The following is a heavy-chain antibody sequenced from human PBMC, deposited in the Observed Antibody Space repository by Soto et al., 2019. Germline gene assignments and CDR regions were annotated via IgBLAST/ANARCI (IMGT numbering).Heavy chain of an antibody. V-gene: IGHV3-11*06. CDR2: ISSSSSYT. CDR3: ARDWRAYCSGGSCQEPFDP. CDR1: GFTFSDYY. J-gene: IGHJ5*02. D-gene: IGHD2-15*01. Sequence: GGSLRLSCAASGFTFSDYYMSWIRQAPGKGLEWVSYISSSSSYTNYADSVKGRFTISRDNAKNSLYLQMNSLRAEDTAVYYCARDWRAYCSGGSCQEPFDPWGQGTLVTVSS.